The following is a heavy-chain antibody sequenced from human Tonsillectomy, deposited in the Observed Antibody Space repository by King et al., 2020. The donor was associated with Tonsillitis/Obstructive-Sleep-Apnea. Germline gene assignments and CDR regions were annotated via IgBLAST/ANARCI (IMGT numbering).Heavy chain of an antibody. D-gene: IGHD6-13*01. CDR1: GFTFSDYY. CDR2: ISNSGNTI. V-gene: IGHV3-11*01. J-gene: IGHJ4*02. CDR3: ARDKGSSWTYFDY. Sequence: VQLVESGGGLVKPGGSLRLSCAASGFTFSDYYMTWIRQAPGKGLEWVSYISNSGNTIYYADSVKGRFTISRDNYKNSLYLQMNSLRAEDTAVYYCARDKGSSWTYFDYWGRGTLVTVSS.